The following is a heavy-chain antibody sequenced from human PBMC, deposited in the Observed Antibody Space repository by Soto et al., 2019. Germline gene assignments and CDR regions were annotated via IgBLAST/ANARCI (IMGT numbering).Heavy chain of an antibody. CDR2: IKQDGSEK. CDR3: ARKFAPVPLFDP. J-gene: IGHJ5*02. Sequence: PGGSLILSCAASGFTFSSYWMSWVRQAPGRGLEWVANIKQDGSEKYYVDSVKGRFTISRDNAKNSLYLQMNSLRAEDTAVYYCARKFAPVPLFDPWGQGTLVTVSS. V-gene: IGHV3-7*01. D-gene: IGHD3-16*01. CDR1: GFTFSSYW.